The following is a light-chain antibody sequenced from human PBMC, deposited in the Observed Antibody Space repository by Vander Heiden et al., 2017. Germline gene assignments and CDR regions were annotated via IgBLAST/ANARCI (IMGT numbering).Light chain of an antibody. Sequence: DIQMTQSPSALSASVGDRVTITCRASQSIGTSLHWYQHKPGKAPQLLIYAASKLHSGVPSRFSGSEYGTDFTLTISSRQPEDFATYYCQQSDNKHQFTFGGGTKVEIK. J-gene: IGKJ4*01. CDR3: QQSDNKHQFT. V-gene: IGKV1-39*01. CDR1: QSIGTS. CDR2: AAS.